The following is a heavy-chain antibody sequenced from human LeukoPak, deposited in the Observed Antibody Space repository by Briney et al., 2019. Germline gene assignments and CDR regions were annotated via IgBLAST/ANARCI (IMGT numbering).Heavy chain of an antibody. D-gene: IGHD3-22*01. CDR3: ARHYYDSSGYWSPPGDY. CDR1: GGSINNASYH. J-gene: IGHJ4*02. Sequence: PSETLSLTCTVSGGSINNASYHWGWIRQPPGKGLEWIGSIYYNGSTYYSLSLKSRLTISVDTSKNHFSLRLTSVTAADTAVYYCARHYYDSSGYWSPPGDYWAQGTLVTVSS. V-gene: IGHV4-39*01. CDR2: IYYNGST.